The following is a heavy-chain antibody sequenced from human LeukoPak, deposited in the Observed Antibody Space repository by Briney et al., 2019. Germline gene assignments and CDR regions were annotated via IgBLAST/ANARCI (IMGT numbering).Heavy chain of an antibody. CDR3: VDGPDSSGYYSPIDY. CDR1: GFTFSSYA. CDR2: ISGSGGST. V-gene: IGHV3-23*01. Sequence: GGSLRLSCAASGFTFSSYAMSWIRQAPGKGLEWVSAISGSGGSTYYADSVKGRFTISRDNSKNTLYLQMNSLRAEDTAVYYCVDGPDSSGYYSPIDYWGQGTLVTVSS. J-gene: IGHJ4*02. D-gene: IGHD3-22*01.